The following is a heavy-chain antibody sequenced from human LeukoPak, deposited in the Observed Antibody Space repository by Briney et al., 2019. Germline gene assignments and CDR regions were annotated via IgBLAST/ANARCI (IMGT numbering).Heavy chain of an antibody. CDR1: GGSTSSGGYY. CDR3: ARRYFGGRVY. D-gene: IGHD3-9*01. J-gene: IGHJ4*02. CDR2: IYYSGST. V-gene: IGHV4-31*03. Sequence: SQTLSLTCTVSGGSTSSGGYYWSWIRQHPGKGLEWIGYIYYSGSTYYNPSLKSRVTISVDTSKNQFSLKLSSVTAADTAVYYCARRYFGGRVYWGQGTLVTVSS.